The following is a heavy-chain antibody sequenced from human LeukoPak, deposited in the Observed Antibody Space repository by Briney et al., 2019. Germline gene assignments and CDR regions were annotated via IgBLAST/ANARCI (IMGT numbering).Heavy chain of an antibody. CDR3: ARGEGDY. D-gene: IGHD1-26*01. Sequence: GGSLRLSCAASRFTFSSYWMSWVRQAPGKGLEWVANIKQDGSEKYYVDSVKGRFTISRDNAKNSLYLQMNSLRAEDTAVYYCARGEGDYWGQGTLVTVSS. CDR2: IKQDGSEK. J-gene: IGHJ4*02. V-gene: IGHV3-7*01. CDR1: RFTFSSYW.